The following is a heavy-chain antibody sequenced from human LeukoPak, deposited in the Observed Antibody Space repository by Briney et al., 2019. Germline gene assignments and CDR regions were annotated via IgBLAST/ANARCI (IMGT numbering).Heavy chain of an antibody. V-gene: IGHV3-7*03. CDR3: ARVSRWGLNHNPHY. D-gene: IGHD7-27*01. CDR2: IKHDGSEK. CDR1: GFTISNCW. Sequence: AGGTLRLTCAASGFTISNCWMRWVGREPGKGGEGVANIKHDGSEKYYVDSVKGRFTISRDNAMNSLYMQMNSLRAEDTAVYYCARVSRWGLNHNPHYWGQGTLVTVSS. J-gene: IGHJ4*02.